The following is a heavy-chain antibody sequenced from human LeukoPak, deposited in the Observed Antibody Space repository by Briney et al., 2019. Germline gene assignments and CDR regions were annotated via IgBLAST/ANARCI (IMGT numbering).Heavy chain of an antibody. CDR2: IYHSGST. D-gene: IGHD4-17*01. J-gene: IGHJ4*02. Sequence: SETLSLTCTDSGYSISSGYYWGWIRQPPGKGLEWIGSIYHSGSTYYNPSLKSRVTISVDTSKNQFSLKLSSVTAADTAVYYCARVPTVSGFDYWGQGTLVTVSS. CDR3: ARVPTVSGFDY. V-gene: IGHV4-38-2*02. CDR1: GYSISSGYY.